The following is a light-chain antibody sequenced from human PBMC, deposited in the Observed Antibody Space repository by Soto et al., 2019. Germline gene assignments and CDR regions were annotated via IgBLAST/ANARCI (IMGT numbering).Light chain of an antibody. CDR3: SSYTSSSTRV. CDR1: SSVVGGYNY. CDR2: DVS. V-gene: IGLV2-14*01. Sequence: QSALTQPASVSGSPGQSITISCTGTSSVVGGYNYVSWYQQHPGKAPKLMIYDVSNRPSGVSNRFSGSKSGNTASLTISGLQAEDEADYYCSSYTSSSTRVFGTGTKVT. J-gene: IGLJ1*01.